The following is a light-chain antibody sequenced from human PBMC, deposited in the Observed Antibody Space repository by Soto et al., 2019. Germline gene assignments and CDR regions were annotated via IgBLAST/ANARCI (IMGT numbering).Light chain of an antibody. V-gene: IGKV3-15*01. Sequence: EIVMAQSPVTLSVSPGERATLSCRASQNISRSLAWYQQKPGQGPSLLIYGTSTRATGIPARFSGSGSGTEFTLTISSLQPDDFATYYCQQYNSYGWTFGQGTKVDIK. J-gene: IGKJ1*01. CDR2: GTS. CDR1: QNISRS. CDR3: QQYNSYGWT.